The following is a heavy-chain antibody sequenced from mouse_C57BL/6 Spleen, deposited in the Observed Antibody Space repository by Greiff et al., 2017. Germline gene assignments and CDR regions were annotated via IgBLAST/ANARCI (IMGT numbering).Heavy chain of an antibody. J-gene: IGHJ4*01. CDR1: GYTFTEYT. Sequence: VQLQQSGAELVKPGASVKLSCKASGYTFTEYTIHWVKQRSGQGLEWIGWFYPGSGSIKYNEKFKDKATLTADKSSSTVYMELSRLTSEDSAVYFCARHEDGPILKGGGAMDYWGQGTSVTVSS. CDR3: ARHEDGPILKGGGAMDY. CDR2: FYPGSGSI. V-gene: IGHV1-62-2*01.